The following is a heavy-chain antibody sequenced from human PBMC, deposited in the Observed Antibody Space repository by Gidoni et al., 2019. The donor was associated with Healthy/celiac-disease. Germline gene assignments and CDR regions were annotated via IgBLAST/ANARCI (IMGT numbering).Heavy chain of an antibody. CDR1: GFTFSSYW. CDR2: IKQDGSEK. V-gene: IGHV3-7*01. Sequence: EVQLVESGGGLVQPGGSLRLSCAASGFTFSSYWMSWVRQAPGKGLEWVANIKQDGSEKYYVDSVKGRFTISRDNAKNSLYLQMNSLRAEDTAVYYCARAGVVVAVYFQHWGQGTLVTVSS. J-gene: IGHJ1*01. D-gene: IGHD2-15*01. CDR3: ARAGVVVAVYFQH.